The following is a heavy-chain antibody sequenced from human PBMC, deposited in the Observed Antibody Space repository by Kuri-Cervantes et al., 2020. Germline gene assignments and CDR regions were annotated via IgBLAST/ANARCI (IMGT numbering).Heavy chain of an antibody. J-gene: IGHJ6*02. Sequence: LSLTCAASGFTFSRYAMHWVRQAPGKGLEWVAVISYDGSNKYYADSVKGRFTISRDNSKNTLYLQMNSLRAEDTAVYYCARDGGSSSWYSLDGGMDVWGQGTTVTVSS. CDR2: ISYDGSNK. D-gene: IGHD6-13*01. CDR1: GFTFSRYA. V-gene: IGHV3-30-3*01. CDR3: ARDGGSSSWYSLDGGMDV.